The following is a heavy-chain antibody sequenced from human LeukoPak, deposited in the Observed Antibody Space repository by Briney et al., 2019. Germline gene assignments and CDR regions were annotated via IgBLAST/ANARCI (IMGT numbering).Heavy chain of an antibody. Sequence: GGSLRLSCAASGFTFSSYSMNWVRQAPGKGLEWVSSISSSSSYIYYADSLKGRFTISKDNAKKSVYLQMNSLRAEDTAVYYCARGALDAATPFDSWGQGTLVTVSS. V-gene: IGHV3-21*01. J-gene: IGHJ5*01. CDR3: ARGALDAATPFDS. D-gene: IGHD2-15*01. CDR1: GFTFSSYS. CDR2: ISSSSSYI.